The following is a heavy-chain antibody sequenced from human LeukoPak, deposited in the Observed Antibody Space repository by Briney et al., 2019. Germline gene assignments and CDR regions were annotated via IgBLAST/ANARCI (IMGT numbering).Heavy chain of an antibody. D-gene: IGHD3-22*01. CDR2: IYYSGNT. Sequence: SETLSLTCTVSGVSISSSNSYWGWLRQPPGKGLEWIGSIYYSGNTYYNASLKSQVSISIDTSKNQFSLKLSSVTAADTAVYYCTRASIAYYYMDVWGKGTTVTISS. V-gene: IGHV4-39*07. CDR1: GVSISSSNSY. CDR3: TRASIAYYYMDV. J-gene: IGHJ6*03.